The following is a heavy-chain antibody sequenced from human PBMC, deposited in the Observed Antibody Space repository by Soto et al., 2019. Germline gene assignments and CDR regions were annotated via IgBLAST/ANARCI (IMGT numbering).Heavy chain of an antibody. CDR2: IKTSGGST. CDR1: GYTFTNYD. Sequence: QVQLVQSGAEVKKPGASVKISCKASGYTFTNYDMHWVRQAPGQGLKWMGIIKTSGGSTNSAQMFLGRVTMTRDTTTSTVYMELNSLKSEDTAVYYCTRGGYSSSSFDYWGQGTLVTVSS. J-gene: IGHJ4*02. D-gene: IGHD6-6*01. CDR3: TRGGYSSSSFDY. V-gene: IGHV1-46*03.